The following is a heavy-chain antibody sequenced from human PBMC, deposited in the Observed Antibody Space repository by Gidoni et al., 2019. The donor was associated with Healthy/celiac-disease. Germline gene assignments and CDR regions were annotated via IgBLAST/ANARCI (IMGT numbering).Heavy chain of an antibody. CDR2: IKSKTDGGTT. CDR1: GFTFSNAW. Sequence: EVQLVESGGGLVKPGGSLRLSCAASGFTFSNAWMSWVRQAPGKGLEWVGRIKSKTDGGTTDYAAPVKGRFTISRDDSKNTLYLQMNSLKTEDTAVYYCTTERVGGWVWWSWGDYWGQGTLVTVSS. J-gene: IGHJ4*02. CDR3: TTERVGGWVWWSWGDY. V-gene: IGHV3-15*01. D-gene: IGHD2-21*01.